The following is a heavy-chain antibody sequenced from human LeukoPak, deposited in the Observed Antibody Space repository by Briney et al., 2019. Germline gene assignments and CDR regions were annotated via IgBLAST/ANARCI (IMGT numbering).Heavy chain of an antibody. Sequence: SETLSLTCAVYGGSFSGYYWSWIRRPPGKGLEWIGEINHSGSTNYNPSLKSRVTISVDTSKNQFSLKLSSVTAADTAVYYCARTSGSYGDYDHWGQGTLVTVSS. CDR3: ARTSGSYGDYDH. V-gene: IGHV4-34*01. CDR2: INHSGST. D-gene: IGHD4-17*01. CDR1: GGSFSGYY. J-gene: IGHJ5*02.